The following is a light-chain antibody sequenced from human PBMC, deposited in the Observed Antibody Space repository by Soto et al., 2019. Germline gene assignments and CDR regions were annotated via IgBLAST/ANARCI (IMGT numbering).Light chain of an antibody. CDR2: DAS. V-gene: IGKV3-20*01. CDR1: QPVRNNY. J-gene: IGKJ4*01. CDR3: QQFSIYPLT. Sequence: EFVLTQSPGTLSLSPGERATLSCRASQPVRNNYLAWYQQKPGQAPRLLIYDASSRATGIPDRFRGGGSGTDFTLTISRLEPDDFAVYYCQQFSIYPLTFGGGTKVAIK.